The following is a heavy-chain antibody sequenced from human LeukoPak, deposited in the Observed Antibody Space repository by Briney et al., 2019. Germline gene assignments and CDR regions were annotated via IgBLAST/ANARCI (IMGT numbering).Heavy chain of an antibody. D-gene: IGHD6-19*01. CDR2: ISGSGSSK. CDR1: GFTFSTYA. CDR3: AKDRIEVAVHWFDP. Sequence: GGSLRLSCAASGFTFSTYAMTWVRQAPRKGLEWVSTISGSGSSKFYADSVKGRFTISTDNFKNTLYLQMNNLRAEDTAVYYCAKDRIEVAVHWFDPWGQGTLVTVSS. V-gene: IGHV3-23*01. J-gene: IGHJ5*02.